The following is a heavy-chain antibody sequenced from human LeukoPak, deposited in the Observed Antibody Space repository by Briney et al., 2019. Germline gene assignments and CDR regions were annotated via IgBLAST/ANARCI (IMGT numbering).Heavy chain of an antibody. V-gene: IGHV4-39*07. D-gene: IGHD1-26*01. CDR2: IYYSGST. CDR1: GGSISSSSYY. Sequence: SETLSLTCTVSGGSISSSSYYWGWIRQPREKGLEWIGSIYYSGSTYYNPSLKSRVTISVDTSKNQFSLKLSSVTAADTAVYARVRGSYWYNWFDPWGQGTLVTVSS. J-gene: IGHJ5*02. CDR3: VRGSYWYNWFDP.